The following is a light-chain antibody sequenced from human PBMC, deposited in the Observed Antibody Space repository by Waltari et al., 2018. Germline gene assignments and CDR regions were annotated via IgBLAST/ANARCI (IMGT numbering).Light chain of an antibody. Sequence: QSALTQPPSASGSPGQSVTISCTGTSSDVGGSKYVSWYQQHPGKAPQLMIFEVNTRPSGVPDRFSGAKSGNTASLTVSALQAEDEADYYCSSFAGSNLVLFGGGTKLTVL. J-gene: IGLJ2*01. CDR2: EVN. V-gene: IGLV2-8*01. CDR1: SSDVGGSKY. CDR3: SSFAGSNLVL.